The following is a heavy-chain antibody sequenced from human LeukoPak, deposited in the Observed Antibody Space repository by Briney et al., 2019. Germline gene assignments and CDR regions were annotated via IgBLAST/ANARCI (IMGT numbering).Heavy chain of an antibody. CDR1: GFTFSSYA. CDR2: ISYDGSNK. D-gene: IGHD6-19*01. J-gene: IGHJ4*02. CDR3: AREPYSSGWYFSYYFDY. Sequence: GRSLRLSCAASGFTFSSYAMHWVRQAPGKGPEWVAVISYDGSNKYYADSVKGRFTISRDNSKNTLYLRMNSLRAEDTAVYYCAREPYSSGWYFSYYFDYWGQGTLVTVSS. V-gene: IGHV3-30*04.